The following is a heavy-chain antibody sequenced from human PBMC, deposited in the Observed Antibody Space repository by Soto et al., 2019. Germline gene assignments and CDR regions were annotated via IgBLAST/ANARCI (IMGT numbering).Heavy chain of an antibody. CDR3: ARRIXVPAAIQGNYYYYGMDV. CDR1: GFTFSSYC. Sequence: GSLRHSCAASGFTFSSYCMSWVRQAPGKGLGWVANIKQDGSEKYYVDSVKGRFTISRDNAKNSLYLQMNSLRAEDTAVYYCARRIXVPAAIQGNYYYYGMDVWGQGTTVTVSS. J-gene: IGHJ6*02. D-gene: IGHD2-2*02. V-gene: IGHV3-7*03. CDR2: IKQDGSEK.